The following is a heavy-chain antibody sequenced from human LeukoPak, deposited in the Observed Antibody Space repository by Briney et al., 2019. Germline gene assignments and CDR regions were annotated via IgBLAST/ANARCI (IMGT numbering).Heavy chain of an antibody. CDR1: GGTFSSYA. CDR2: IIPIFGTA. D-gene: IGHD2-2*01. J-gene: IGHJ4*02. V-gene: IGHV1-69*13. CDR3: ARVRYCSNTSCPDFDY. Sequence: ASVKVSCKASGGTFSSYAISWVRQVPGQGLEWMGGIIPIFGTANYAQKFQGRVTITADESTSTAYMELSSLRSEDTAVYYCARVRYCSNTSCPDFDYWGQGTLVTVSS.